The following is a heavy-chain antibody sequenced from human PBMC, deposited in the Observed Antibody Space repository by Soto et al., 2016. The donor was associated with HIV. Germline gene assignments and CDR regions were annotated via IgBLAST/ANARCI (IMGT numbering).Heavy chain of an antibody. J-gene: IGHJ4*02. Sequence: EVQLVESGGGLVHPGGSLGISCVVSGVTVSSSYINWVRQAPGKGLEWASVIYSGGRTYYADSVKGRFSISRDLSKNTVYLQMDNLRAEDTALYYCARDGGNSYGVFDYVGPGNPGHRLL. D-gene: IGHD5-18*01. CDR2: IYSGGRT. V-gene: IGHV3-66*01. CDR1: GVTVSSSY. CDR3: ARDGGNSYGVFDY.